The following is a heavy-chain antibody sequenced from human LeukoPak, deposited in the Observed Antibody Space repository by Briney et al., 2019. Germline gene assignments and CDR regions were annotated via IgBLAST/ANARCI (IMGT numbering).Heavy chain of an antibody. D-gene: IGHD5-12*01. Sequence: SETLSLTCTVSGGSISSSSYYWGWIRQPPGKGLEWIGSIYYSGSTYYNPSLKSRVTISVDTSKNQFSLKLSPVTAADTAVYYCARHGYDSGFDPWGQGTLVTVSS. CDR3: ARHGYDSGFDP. J-gene: IGHJ5*02. CDR1: GGSISSSSYY. CDR2: IYYSGST. V-gene: IGHV4-39*01.